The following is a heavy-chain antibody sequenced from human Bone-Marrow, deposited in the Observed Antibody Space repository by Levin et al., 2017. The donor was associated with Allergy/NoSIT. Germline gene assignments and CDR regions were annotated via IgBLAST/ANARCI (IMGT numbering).Heavy chain of an antibody. J-gene: IGHJ6*02. D-gene: IGHD3-22*01. Sequence: PGGSLRLSCAASGFTFSSYAMSWVRQAPGKGLEWVSAISGSGGSTYYADSVKGRFTISRDNSKNTLYLQMNSLRAEDTAVYYCAKARYYYDSSGYRLSGYYYYYYGMDVWGQGTTVTVSS. CDR1: GFTFSSYA. CDR3: AKARYYYDSSGYRLSGYYYYYYGMDV. CDR2: ISGSGGST. V-gene: IGHV3-23*01.